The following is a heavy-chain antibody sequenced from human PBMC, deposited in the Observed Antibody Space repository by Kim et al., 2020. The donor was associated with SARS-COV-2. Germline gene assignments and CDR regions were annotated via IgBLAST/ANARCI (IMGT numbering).Heavy chain of an antibody. D-gene: IGHD4-17*01. CDR3: ARGNYGDYVFDY. CDR2: I. J-gene: IGHJ4*02. Sequence: IYYEDSVKGRFTISRDNAKNSLYLQMNSRRAEDTAVYYCARGNYGDYVFDYWGQGTLVTVSS. V-gene: IGHV3-48*03.